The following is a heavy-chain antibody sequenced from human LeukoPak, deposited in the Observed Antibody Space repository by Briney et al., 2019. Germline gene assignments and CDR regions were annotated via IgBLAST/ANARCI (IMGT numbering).Heavy chain of an antibody. CDR3: ARETFHCTTTICYPYYFDF. V-gene: IGHV4-31*03. J-gene: IGHJ4*02. CDR2: NYHSGNT. Sequence: SETLSLTCSVSGGSINTGDYYWSWIRQHPGKGLEWVGYNYHSGNTYYNPSLRSRLTISVDTSKNQFSLKLSSVTAADTAVYYCARETFHCTTTICYPYYFDFWGQGILVTVSS. D-gene: IGHD2-2*01. CDR1: GGSINTGDYY.